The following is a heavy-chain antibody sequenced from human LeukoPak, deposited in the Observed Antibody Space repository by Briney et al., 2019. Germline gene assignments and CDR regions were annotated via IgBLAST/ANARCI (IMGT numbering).Heavy chain of an antibody. V-gene: IGHV3-7*01. J-gene: IGHJ5*02. Sequence: GGSLRLSCAASGFTFSNYWMSWVRQAPGKGLEWLANINQDGSEMYYVDSVKGRFTISRDNGKNSLYLQINSLRADDTALYYCARDLGLRYGSGAYRFDPWGQGTQVIVSS. CDR2: INQDGSEM. D-gene: IGHD3-10*01. CDR1: GFTFSNYW. CDR3: ARDLGLRYGSGAYRFDP.